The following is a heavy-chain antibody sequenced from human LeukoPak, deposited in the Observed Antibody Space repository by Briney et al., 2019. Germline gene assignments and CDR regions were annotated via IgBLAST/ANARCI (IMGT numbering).Heavy chain of an antibody. CDR3: ASLKKDSGSYYTPFDY. D-gene: IGHD1-26*01. J-gene: IGHJ4*02. V-gene: IGHV3-21*01. Sequence: PGGSLRLSCAASGFNFNDYSINWVRQAPGKGLAWVSYISSGGSYIYCADSVKGRFTISRDNAKNSLYLQMNSLTVVDTAVYYCASLKKDSGSYYTPFDYWGQGNLVTVSS. CDR1: GFNFNDYS. CDR2: ISSGGSYI.